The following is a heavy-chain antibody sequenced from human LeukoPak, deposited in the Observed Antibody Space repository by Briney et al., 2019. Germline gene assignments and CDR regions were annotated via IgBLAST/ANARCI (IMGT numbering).Heavy chain of an antibody. V-gene: IGHV1-2*02. CDR1: GYTFTGYY. CDR3: ARVQPVDYDCWSGYYGDFDY. CDR2: INPNSGGT. Sequence: VASVKVSCKASGYTFTGYYLHWVRQAPGQGLEWMGWINPNSGGTNYAQKFQGRVTMTRDTSISTAYMELSRLRSDDTAVYYCARVQPVDYDCWSGYYGDFDYWGQGTLVTVSS. J-gene: IGHJ4*02. D-gene: IGHD3-3*01.